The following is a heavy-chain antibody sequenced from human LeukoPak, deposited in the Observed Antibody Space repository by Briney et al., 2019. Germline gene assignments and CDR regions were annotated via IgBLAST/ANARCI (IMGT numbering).Heavy chain of an antibody. CDR2: IKQDGSQK. V-gene: IGHV3-7*01. D-gene: IGHD3-10*01. J-gene: IGHJ4*02. CDR1: GFTLSDYF. CDR3: VRDSDHVRDY. Sequence: GGSLRLSCAASGFTLSDYFMTWIRQAPGKGLEWVANIKQDGSQKSYVDSVKGRFTISRDNAKNSLYLQMNSLRAEDTAVYYCVRDSDHVRDYWGQGTLVTVSS.